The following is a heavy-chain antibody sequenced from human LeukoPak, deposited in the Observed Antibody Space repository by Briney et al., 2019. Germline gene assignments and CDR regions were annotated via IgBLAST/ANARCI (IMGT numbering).Heavy chain of an antibody. D-gene: IGHD2-2*01. CDR1: GYTLTELS. CDR2: FDPEDGET. J-gene: IGHJ4*02. V-gene: IGHV1-24*01. CDR3: AREDYGSDTSCPDY. Sequence: GASVKVSCKVSGYTLTELSMHWVRQAPGKGLEWMGGFDPEDGETIYAQKFQGRVTMTRDTSTSTVYMELSSLRSEDTAVYYCAREDYGSDTSCPDYWGQGTLVTVSS.